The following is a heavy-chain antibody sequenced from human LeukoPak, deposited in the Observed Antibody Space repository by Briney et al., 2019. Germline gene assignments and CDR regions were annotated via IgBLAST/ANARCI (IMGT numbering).Heavy chain of an antibody. CDR3: ARSGTVTTWNY. V-gene: IGHV4-31*03. CDR2: IYYSGTT. Sequence: NPSETLSLTCTVSGGSISSGGYYWSWIRQHPGKGLEWIGCIYYSGTTYYHPSLTSRVAISVDTSKNQFSLKLSSVTAADTAVYYCARSGTVTTWNYWGQGTLVTVSS. CDR1: GGSISSGGYY. J-gene: IGHJ4*02. D-gene: IGHD4-17*01.